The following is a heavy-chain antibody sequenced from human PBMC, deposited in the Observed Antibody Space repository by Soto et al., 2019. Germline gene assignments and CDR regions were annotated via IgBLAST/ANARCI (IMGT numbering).Heavy chain of an antibody. V-gene: IGHV4-39*01. CDR3: VRQPNRPLAGDD. Sequence: QFQLQESGPGLVKPSETLSLTCTVSGASLSSPTFYWAWIRQSPEKGLEWIGSIYYSGTTHYSPSRTGRVSLSVGTSSMQFTLKLTSVTAADTGVYYCVRQPNRPLAGDDLGQGTLVTVSS. D-gene: IGHD6-19*01. CDR1: GASLSSPTFY. CDR2: IYYSGTT. J-gene: IGHJ4*02.